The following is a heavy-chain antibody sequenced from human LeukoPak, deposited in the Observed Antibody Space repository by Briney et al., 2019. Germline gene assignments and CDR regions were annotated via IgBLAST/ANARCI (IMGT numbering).Heavy chain of an antibody. D-gene: IGHD3-3*01. CDR3: AKRALVFGVVITGYFDY. V-gene: IGHV3-23*01. Sequence: GGSLRLSCAASGFTFSSYAMSWVRQAPGKGLEWVSAISGSGSSTYYADSVKGRFTISGDNSKNTLYLQMNSLRAEDTAVYYCAKRALVFGVVITGYFDYWGQGTLVTVSS. J-gene: IGHJ4*02. CDR1: GFTFSSYA. CDR2: ISGSGSST.